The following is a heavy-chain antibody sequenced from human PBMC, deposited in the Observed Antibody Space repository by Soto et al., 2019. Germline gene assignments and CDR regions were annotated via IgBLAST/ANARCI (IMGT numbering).Heavy chain of an antibody. CDR2: IYYSGST. J-gene: IGHJ4*02. CDR1: GGSISSSSYY. D-gene: IGHD5-18*01. CDR3: AGVGTAMVTVDY. V-gene: IGHV4-39*01. Sequence: QLQLQESGPGLVKPSETLSLTCTVSGGSISSSSYYWGWIRQPPGKGLEWIGSIYYSGSTYYNPSLKSRVTISVDTSKNQFSLKLSSVTAADTAVYYCAGVGTAMVTVDYWGQGTLVTVSS.